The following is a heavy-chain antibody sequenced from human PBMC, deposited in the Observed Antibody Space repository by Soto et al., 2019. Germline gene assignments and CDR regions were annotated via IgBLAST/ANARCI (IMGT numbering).Heavy chain of an antibody. Sequence: GGSLRLSCAASGFPFSIYAMSWVRQSPGKGLEWVSAISGSGGSTYYADSVKGRFTISRDNSKNTLYLQMNSLRAEDTAVYYCAKDRAVAGLNWFDPWGQGNLVTVSS. CDR1: GFPFSIYA. D-gene: IGHD6-19*01. J-gene: IGHJ5*02. CDR3: AKDRAVAGLNWFDP. CDR2: ISGSGGST. V-gene: IGHV3-23*01.